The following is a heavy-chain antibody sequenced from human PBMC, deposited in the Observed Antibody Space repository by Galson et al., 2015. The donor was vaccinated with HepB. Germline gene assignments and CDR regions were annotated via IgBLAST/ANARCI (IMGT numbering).Heavy chain of an antibody. CDR2: INSDGTYI. J-gene: IGHJ4*02. CDR1: GFTFSSYW. D-gene: IGHD6-13*01. V-gene: IGHV3-74*01. Sequence: SLRLSCAASGFTFSSYWMHWVRQAPGKGLVWVSRINSDGTYITYADPVKGRFTISRDNAKNTLYLQMNSPRAEDTALYYCARTRGAAAGIFDYWGQGTLVTVSS. CDR3: ARTRGAAAGIFDY.